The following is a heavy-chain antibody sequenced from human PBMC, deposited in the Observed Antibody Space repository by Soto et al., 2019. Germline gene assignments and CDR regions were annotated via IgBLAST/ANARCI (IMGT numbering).Heavy chain of an antibody. Sequence: PSETLSLTCTVSGGSISSGDYYWSWIRQPPGKGLEWIGYIYYSGSTYYNPSLKSRVTISVDTSKNQFSLKLSSVTAADTAVYYCASNSYGYILYDYWGQRTLVTVSS. J-gene: IGHJ4*02. CDR3: ASNSYGYILYDY. CDR2: IYYSGST. D-gene: IGHD5-18*01. CDR1: GGSISSGDYY. V-gene: IGHV4-30-4*01.